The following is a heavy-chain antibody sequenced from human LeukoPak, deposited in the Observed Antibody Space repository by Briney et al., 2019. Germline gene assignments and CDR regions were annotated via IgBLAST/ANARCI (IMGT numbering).Heavy chain of an antibody. Sequence: GGSLRLSGSASGFPFSSYAMHWVRQAPGKGLECVSAISDSGGSTYHADSVKGRFTISRDNSKNTLYLQMSSLRAEDTAVYFCVRGYSFGPYGMDVWGQGTTVTVSS. J-gene: IGHJ6*02. V-gene: IGHV3-64D*09. CDR1: GFPFSSYA. D-gene: IGHD2-15*01. CDR2: ISDSGGST. CDR3: VRGYSFGPYGMDV.